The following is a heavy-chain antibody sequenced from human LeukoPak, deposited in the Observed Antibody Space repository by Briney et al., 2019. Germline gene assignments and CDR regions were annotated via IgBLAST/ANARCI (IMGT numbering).Heavy chain of an antibody. CDR1: GFTFSSYG. Sequence: PGGSLRLSCAVSGFTFSSYGMIWVRQAPGKGLEWVSGISGSGGYTYYADSVKGRFTISRDNAKNSLYLQMNSLRAEDTAVYYCARDSSGDFDYWGQGTLVTVSS. CDR3: ARDSSGDFDY. D-gene: IGHD3-10*01. J-gene: IGHJ4*02. V-gene: IGHV3-21*04. CDR2: ISGSGGYT.